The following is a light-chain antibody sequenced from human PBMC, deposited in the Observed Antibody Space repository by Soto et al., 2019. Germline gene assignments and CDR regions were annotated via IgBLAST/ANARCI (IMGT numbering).Light chain of an antibody. CDR2: YDS. Sequence: SYELTQPPSVSVAPGQTARITCGGNNIGSKSVHWYQQKPGQAPVLVIYYDSDRPSGIPERFSGSNSGNTATLTISRVEAGDEADYYCQVCDSSSDHYVFGTGTKLTVL. J-gene: IGLJ1*01. CDR3: QVCDSSSDHYV. CDR1: NIGSKS. V-gene: IGLV3-21*04.